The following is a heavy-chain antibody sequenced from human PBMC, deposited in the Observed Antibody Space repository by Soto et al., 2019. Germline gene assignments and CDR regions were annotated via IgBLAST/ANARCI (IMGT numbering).Heavy chain of an antibody. CDR2: INHTGST. Sequence: QVQLQQWGAGLLKPSETLSLTCGVYGGSFSRYYWSWIRQPPGKGLEWIGQINHTGSTNYNPSRKRRVATSVETAQSLFPRYLSSVTSADTAVYYCATGTYSNFPRDWGQVTLVTVAS. J-gene: IGHJ4*02. CDR1: GGSFSRYY. D-gene: IGHD4-4*01. CDR3: ATGTYSNFPRD. V-gene: IGHV4-34*01.